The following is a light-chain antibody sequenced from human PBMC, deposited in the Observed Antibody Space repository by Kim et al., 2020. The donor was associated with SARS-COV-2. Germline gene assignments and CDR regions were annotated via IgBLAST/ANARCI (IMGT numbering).Light chain of an antibody. V-gene: IGKV3-20*01. CDR1: QSISSSY. CDR3: QQYGSSLPWT. CDR2: AAS. Sequence: PGERAPLSCRTSQSISSSYLGWYQQKPGQPPRLLIYAASSRATGIPDRFSGSGSGTDFTLTITRLEPEDFAVYYCQQYGSSLPWTFGQGTKVDIK. J-gene: IGKJ1*01.